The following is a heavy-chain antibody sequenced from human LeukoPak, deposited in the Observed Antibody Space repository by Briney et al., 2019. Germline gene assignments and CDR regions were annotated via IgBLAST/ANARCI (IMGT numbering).Heavy chain of an antibody. V-gene: IGHV2-5*02. D-gene: IGHD3-10*01. J-gene: IGHJ4*02. CDR3: ARLTEITMVRGVIRALFDY. Sequence: SGPTLVKPTQTLTLTCTFSGFSLSTSGVGVGWIRQPPGKALEWLALIYWDDDKRYSPSLKSRLTITKDTSKNQVVLTMTNMDPVDTATYYCARLTEITMVRGVIRALFDYWGQGTPVTVSS. CDR2: IYWDDDK. CDR1: GFSLSTSGVG.